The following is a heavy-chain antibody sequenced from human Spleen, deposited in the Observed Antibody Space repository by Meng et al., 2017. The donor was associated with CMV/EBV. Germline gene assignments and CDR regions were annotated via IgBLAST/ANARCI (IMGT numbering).Heavy chain of an antibody. CDR1: GFTFSSYS. D-gene: IGHD3-10*01. Sequence: GESLKISCAASGFTFSSYSMNWVRQAPGKGLEWVSYISSSSSTIYYADSVKGRFTISRDNAKNSLYLQMNSLRAEDTAVYYCARGYYGSGSYYPYYYYYGMDVWGQGTTVTVSS. CDR3: ARGYYGSGSYYPYYYYYGMDV. J-gene: IGHJ6*02. V-gene: IGHV3-48*04. CDR2: ISSSSSTI.